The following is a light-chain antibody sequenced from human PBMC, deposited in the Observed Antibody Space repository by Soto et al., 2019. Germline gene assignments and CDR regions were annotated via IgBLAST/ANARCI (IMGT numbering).Light chain of an antibody. Sequence: QSVLTQPASVSGSPGQSITISCTGTSSDVGGYNYVSWYQQHPGKAPKLMLYDVSYRPSGVSNRFSGSKSGNTASLTISGLQAEDEADYYCSSYTSSSTSVVFGGGTKVTVL. CDR2: DVS. CDR1: SSDVGGYNY. J-gene: IGLJ2*01. V-gene: IGLV2-14*01. CDR3: SSYTSSSTSVV.